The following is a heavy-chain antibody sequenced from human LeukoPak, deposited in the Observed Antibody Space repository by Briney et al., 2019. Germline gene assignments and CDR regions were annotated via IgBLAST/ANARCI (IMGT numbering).Heavy chain of an antibody. D-gene: IGHD3-22*01. V-gene: IGHV4-59*12. CDR3: ARDRPPLYYYDSSGPI. J-gene: IGHJ4*02. CDR1: GGSMSPYY. CDR2: IYYSGST. Sequence: PSETLSLTCTVSGGSMSPYYWNWIRQAPGKGLEWIGYIYYSGSTYYNPSLKSRVTISVDTSKNQFSLKLSSVTAADTAVYYCARDRPPLYYYDSSGPIWGQGTLVTVSS.